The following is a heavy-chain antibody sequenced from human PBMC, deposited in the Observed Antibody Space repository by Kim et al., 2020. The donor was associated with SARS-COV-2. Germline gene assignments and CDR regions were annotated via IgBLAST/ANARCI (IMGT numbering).Heavy chain of an antibody. V-gene: IGHV3-33*01. J-gene: IGHJ6*02. CDR1: GFTFSSYG. Sequence: GGSLRLSCAASGFTFSSYGMHWVRQAPGKGLEWVAVIWYDGSNKYYADSVKGRFTISRDNSKNTLYLQMNSLRAEDTAVYYCARVLRYFDPMDVWGQGTTVTVSS. CDR2: IWYDGSNK. D-gene: IGHD3-9*01. CDR3: ARVLRYFDPMDV.